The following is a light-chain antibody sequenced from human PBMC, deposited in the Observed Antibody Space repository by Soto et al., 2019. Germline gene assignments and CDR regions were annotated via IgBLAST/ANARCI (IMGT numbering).Light chain of an antibody. CDR3: QQYNKWPYT. CDR2: GAS. J-gene: IGKJ2*01. CDR1: QSVTSN. V-gene: IGKV3-15*01. Sequence: EIVMTQSPATLSVSPGERATLSCRASQSVTSNLAWYQQKPGQAPTLVIYGASTRATGIPDRISGSGSGTEFTLTISSLQSGDFAVYYCQQYNKWPYTFGQETKLEIK.